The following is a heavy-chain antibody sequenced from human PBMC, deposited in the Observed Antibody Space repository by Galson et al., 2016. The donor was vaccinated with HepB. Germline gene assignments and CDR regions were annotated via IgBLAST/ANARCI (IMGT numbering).Heavy chain of an antibody. CDR1: GFDFSTYS. V-gene: IGHV3-21*01. CDR2: ISLSSAYI. Sequence: SLRLSCAASGFDFSTYSMNWVRQAPGKGLEWVSSISLSSAYIYYAESVKGRFTVSRDNARNSLYLQMHSLRVEDTAVYYCARPAHHMIVVVEGLDYWGQGTLVTVSS. CDR3: ARPAHHMIVVVEGLDY. D-gene: IGHD3-22*01. J-gene: IGHJ4*02.